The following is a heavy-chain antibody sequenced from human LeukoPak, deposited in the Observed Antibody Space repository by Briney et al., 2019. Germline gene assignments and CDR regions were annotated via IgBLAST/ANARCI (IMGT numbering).Heavy chain of an antibody. CDR3: ASVYDSSGYYLSLDY. J-gene: IGHJ4*02. CDR2: IYYSGST. Sequence: SETLSLTCTVSGGSISSYYWSWIRQPPGKGLEWIGYIYYSGSTNYNPSLKSRVTISLDTSKNQFSLKLSSVTAADTAVYYCASVYDSSGYYLSLDYWGQGTMVTVSS. D-gene: IGHD3-22*01. V-gene: IGHV4-59*12. CDR1: GGSISSYY.